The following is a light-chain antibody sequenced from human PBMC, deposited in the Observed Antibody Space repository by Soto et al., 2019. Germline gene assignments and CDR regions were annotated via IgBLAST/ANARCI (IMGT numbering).Light chain of an antibody. CDR2: KVS. J-gene: IGKJ5*01. CDR1: QGLLYSDGNTY. CDR3: MQGTHRPIT. V-gene: IGKV2-30*01. Sequence: DVVMTQSPLSLSVTLGQPASISCWSTQGLLYSDGNTYLNWFHQRPGQYPRRLIFKVSVRDSGVPDRFSGSGSGTDFTLKISRVEAEDVGVYYYMQGTHRPITFGQGTRLEIK.